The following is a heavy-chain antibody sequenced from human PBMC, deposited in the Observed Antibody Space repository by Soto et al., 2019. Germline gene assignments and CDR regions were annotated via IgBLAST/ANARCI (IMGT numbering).Heavy chain of an antibody. V-gene: IGHV3-48*03. J-gene: IGHJ4*02. CDR1: GFTFSRFE. CDR2: ISSSGSTA. D-gene: IGHD3-10*01. Sequence: GGSLRPSCAASGFTFSRFELHWVRQAPGMGLEWISYISSSGSTAYYASSVEGRFTISRDNANNSVYLQMDSLRAEDTALYYCTRAAWFPYVSFYWGQGALVTVSS. CDR3: TRAAWFPYVSFY.